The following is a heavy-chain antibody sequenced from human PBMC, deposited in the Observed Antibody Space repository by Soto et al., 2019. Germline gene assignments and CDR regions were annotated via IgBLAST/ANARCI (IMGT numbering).Heavy chain of an antibody. CDR2: IKSKTDGGTT. J-gene: IGHJ6*02. D-gene: IGHD3-3*01. CDR3: TTPPTTIFGVVIFGV. Sequence: PGGSLRHSCAASGFTFSNAWMSWVRQAPGKGLEWVGRIKSKTDGGTTDYAAPVKGRFTISRDDSKNTLYLQMNSLKTEDTAVYYCTTPPTTIFGVVIFGVWGQGTTVTVSS. CDR1: GFTFSNAW. V-gene: IGHV3-15*01.